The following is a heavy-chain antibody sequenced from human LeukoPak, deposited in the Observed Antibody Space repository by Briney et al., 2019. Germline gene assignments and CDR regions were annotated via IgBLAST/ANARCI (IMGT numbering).Heavy chain of an antibody. CDR3: ARQGGGFWYFDL. V-gene: IGHV4-59*08. D-gene: IGHD6-25*01. CDR1: GGSISSYY. CDR2: IYYSGST. J-gene: IGHJ2*01. Sequence: SETLSLTCTVSGGSISSYYRSWIPHPPGKGLEWIGYIYYSGSTNYNPSLKSRVTISVDTSKNQFSLKLSSVTAADTAVYYCARQGGGFWYFDLWGRGTLVTVSS.